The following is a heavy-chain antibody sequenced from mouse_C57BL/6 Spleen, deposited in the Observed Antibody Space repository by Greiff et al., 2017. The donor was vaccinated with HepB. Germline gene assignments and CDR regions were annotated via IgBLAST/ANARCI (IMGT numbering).Heavy chain of an antibody. Sequence: DVKLVESGGGLVQPGGSLSLSCAASGFTFTDYYMSWVRQPPGKALEWLGFIRNKANGYTTEYSASVKGRFTISRDNSQSILYLQMNALRAEDSATYYCARLGLFITTVVGYFDVWGTGTTVTVSS. D-gene: IGHD1-1*01. V-gene: IGHV7-3*01. CDR3: ARLGLFITTVVGYFDV. CDR1: GFTFTDYY. CDR2: IRNKANGYTT. J-gene: IGHJ1*03.